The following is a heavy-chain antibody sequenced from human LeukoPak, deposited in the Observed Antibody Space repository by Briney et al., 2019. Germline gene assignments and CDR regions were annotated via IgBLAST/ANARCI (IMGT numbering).Heavy chain of an antibody. CDR3: ARHRYSSSWPLDY. D-gene: IGHD6-13*01. CDR2: IYYSGST. CDR1: GGSISSSSYY. V-gene: IGHV4-39*01. J-gene: IGHJ4*02. Sequence: SETLSLTCTVSGGSISSSSYYWGWIRQPPGKGLEWIGSIYYSGSTCYNPSLKSRVTISVDTSKNQFSLKLSSVTAADTAVYYCARHRYSSSWPLDYWGQGTLVTVSS.